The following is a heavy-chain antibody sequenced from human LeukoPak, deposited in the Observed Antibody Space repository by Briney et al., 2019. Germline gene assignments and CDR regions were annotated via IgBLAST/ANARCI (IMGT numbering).Heavy chain of an antibody. Sequence: PSETLSLTCAVYGGSFSGYYWGWIRQPPGKGLEWIGSIYYSGSTYYNPSLKSRVTISVDTSKNQFSLKLSSVTAADTAVYYCARGARLRYFDRDAFDIWGQGTMVTVSS. CDR1: GGSFSGYY. V-gene: IGHV4-34*01. CDR3: ARGARLRYFDRDAFDI. J-gene: IGHJ3*02. CDR2: IYYSGST. D-gene: IGHD3-9*01.